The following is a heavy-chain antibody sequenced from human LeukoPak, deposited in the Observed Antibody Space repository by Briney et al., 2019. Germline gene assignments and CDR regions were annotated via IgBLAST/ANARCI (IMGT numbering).Heavy chain of an antibody. Sequence: GGSLRLSCAASGFTFSSYEMNWVRQAPGKGLEWVSSISGRSVFISYTDSVKGRFTISRDNARNSLFLELSSLRPEDTAVYYCTRDQSVRYAFDIWGQGSLVTVSS. CDR2: ISGRSVFI. D-gene: IGHD3-10*01. J-gene: IGHJ3*02. CDR1: GFTFSSYE. CDR3: TRDQSVRYAFDI. V-gene: IGHV3-21*01.